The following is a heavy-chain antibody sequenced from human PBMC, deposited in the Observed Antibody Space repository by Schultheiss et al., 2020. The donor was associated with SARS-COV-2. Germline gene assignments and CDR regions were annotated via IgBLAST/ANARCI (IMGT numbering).Heavy chain of an antibody. CDR2: IWFDGNNK. V-gene: IGHV3-33*08. CDR1: GFTLGSYG. J-gene: IGHJ6*02. CDR3: ARDGYCSGGSCYRLDSENYYGMDV. D-gene: IGHD2-15*01. Sequence: GESLKISCEASGFTLGSYGMHWVRQAPGKGLDWVAVIWFDGNNKYYADSVEGRFTISRDNSKNTLYLQMNSLRAEDTAVYYCARDGYCSGGSCYRLDSENYYGMDVWGQGTTVTVSS.